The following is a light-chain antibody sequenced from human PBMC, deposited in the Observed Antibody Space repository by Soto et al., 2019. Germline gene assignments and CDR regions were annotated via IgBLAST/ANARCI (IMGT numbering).Light chain of an antibody. CDR1: QSVSSNY. V-gene: IGKV3-20*01. J-gene: IGKJ3*01. Sequence: EIVLTQSPCTLSLSPGERATLSCRASQSVSSNYLSWYQQKPGQAPRLLIYGASSRATGIPDRFSGSGSGTDFTLTINRLEPEDFAVYYCQYYGSSPFTFGPGTKVDIK. CDR2: GAS. CDR3: QYYGSSPFT.